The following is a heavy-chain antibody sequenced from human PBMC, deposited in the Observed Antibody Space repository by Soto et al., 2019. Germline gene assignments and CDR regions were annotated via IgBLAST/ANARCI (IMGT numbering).Heavy chain of an antibody. Sequence: GGSLRLSCAASGFTFSSYDMHWVRQATGKGLEWVSAIGTAGDTYYPGSEKGRFTISRENAKNSLYLQMNSLRAGDTAVYYCARWTLGSDAFDIWGQGTMVTVSS. CDR2: IGTAGDT. CDR1: GFTFSSYD. CDR3: ARWTLGSDAFDI. J-gene: IGHJ3*02. D-gene: IGHD7-27*01. V-gene: IGHV3-13*01.